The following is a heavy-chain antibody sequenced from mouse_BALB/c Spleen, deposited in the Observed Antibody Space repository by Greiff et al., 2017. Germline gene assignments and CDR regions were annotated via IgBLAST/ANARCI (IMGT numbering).Heavy chain of an antibody. V-gene: IGHV3-6*02. CDR3: ARVSDGNYLYAMDY. CDR1: GYSITSGYY. J-gene: IGHJ4*01. D-gene: IGHD2-1*01. CDR2: ISYDGSN. Sequence: EVQLQQSGPGLVKPSQSLSPTCSVTGYSITSGYYWNWIRPFPGNKLEWMGYISYDGSNNYNPSLKNRISITRDTSKNQFFLKLNSVTTEDTATYVCARVSDGNYLYAMDYRGQGTSVTVAS.